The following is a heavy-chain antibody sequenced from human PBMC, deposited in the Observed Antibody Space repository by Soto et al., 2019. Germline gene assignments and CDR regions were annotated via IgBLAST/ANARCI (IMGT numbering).Heavy chain of an antibody. J-gene: IGHJ4*02. Sequence: SETLSLTCTVSGGSISSSSYYWGWIRQPPGKGLEWIGSIYYSGSTYYNPSLKSRVTISVDTSKNQFSLKLSSVTAADTAVYYCARIQSWNYQFHYFDYWGQGTLVTVSS. D-gene: IGHD1-7*01. CDR1: GGSISSSSYY. V-gene: IGHV4-39*01. CDR3: ARIQSWNYQFHYFDY. CDR2: IYYSGST.